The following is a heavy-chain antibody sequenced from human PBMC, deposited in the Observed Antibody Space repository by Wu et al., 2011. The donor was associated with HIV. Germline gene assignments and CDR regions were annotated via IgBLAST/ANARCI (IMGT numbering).Heavy chain of an antibody. D-gene: IGHD3-22*01. Sequence: QVQLVQSGAEVKKPGSSVKVSCKASGGTFSSYAISWVRQAPGQGLEWMGGIIPIFDTTNYAQKFQGRVTITTDESTSTAYMGLSSLRSEDTAVYYCARTTDSSGPYYYYVMDVWGQGTTVTVSS. V-gene: IGHV1-69*05. CDR1: GGTFSSYA. J-gene: IGHJ6*02. CDR3: ARTTDSSGPYYYYVMDV. CDR2: IIPIFDTT.